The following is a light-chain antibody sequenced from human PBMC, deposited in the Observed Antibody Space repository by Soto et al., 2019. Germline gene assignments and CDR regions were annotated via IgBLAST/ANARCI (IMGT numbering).Light chain of an antibody. CDR2: EVS. Sequence: QSVLTQPPSASGSPGQSVTISCTGTSREVGGYNYVSWYQQHPGKAPKLMIYEVSKRPSGVPDRFSGSKSGNTASLTVSGLQAEDEADYYCSSYPGITLFGTGTNVTV. V-gene: IGLV2-8*01. J-gene: IGLJ1*01. CDR1: SREVGGYNY. CDR3: SSYPGITL.